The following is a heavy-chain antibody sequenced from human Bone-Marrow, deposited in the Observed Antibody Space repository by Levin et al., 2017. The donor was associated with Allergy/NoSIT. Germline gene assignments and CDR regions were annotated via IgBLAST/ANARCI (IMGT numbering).Heavy chain of an antibody. D-gene: IGHD6-6*01. J-gene: IGHJ3*02. CDR3: ARDPQSIAARRRDAFDI. Sequence: ASVKVSCKASGYTFTGYYMHWVRQAPGQGLEWMGRINPNSGGTNYAQKFQGRVTMTRDTSISTAYMELSRLRSDDTAVYYCARDPQSIAARRRDAFDIWGQGTMVTVSS. V-gene: IGHV1-2*06. CDR1: GYTFTGYY. CDR2: INPNSGGT.